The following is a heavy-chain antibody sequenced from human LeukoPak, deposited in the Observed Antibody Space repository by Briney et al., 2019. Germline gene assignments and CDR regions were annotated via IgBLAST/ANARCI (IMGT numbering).Heavy chain of an antibody. Sequence: GESLKISCKGSGYSFTSLWIGWVRQMPAKGLEWIGIIYPGDSDTRYSPSFERQVPISADNSISPAYLECRNLTASVTPIYYCARRYGRPFDYWGQGTLVTVSS. J-gene: IGHJ4*02. D-gene: IGHD4-17*01. CDR3: ARRYGRPFDY. CDR2: IYPGDSDT. CDR1: GYSFTSLW. V-gene: IGHV5-51*01.